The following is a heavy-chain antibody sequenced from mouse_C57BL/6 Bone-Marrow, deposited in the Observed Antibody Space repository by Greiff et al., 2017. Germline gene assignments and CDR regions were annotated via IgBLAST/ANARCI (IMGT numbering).Heavy chain of an antibody. CDR1: SFPSTRSG. CDR3: AKSYYPMDY. CDR2: IWRGGST. V-gene: IGHV2-5*01. Sequence: VQLQQSVPCLFLSSQIQSIISPVSSFPSTRSGAHLVRQSPGKGLEWLGVIWRGGSTDYTAAFMSRLSITKDNSKSQVFFKMNSLQADDTAMYCCAKSYYPMDYWAQGPSVTVSS. J-gene: IGHJ4*01.